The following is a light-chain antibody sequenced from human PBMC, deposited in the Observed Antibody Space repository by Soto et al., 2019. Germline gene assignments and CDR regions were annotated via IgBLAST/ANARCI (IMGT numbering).Light chain of an antibody. V-gene: IGKV3-11*01. Sequence: EIVLTQSPATLSLSPGERATLSCRASQSVSSYLAWYQQKPGQAPRLLIYDASNRATGIPARFSGSGAGTSVTHSISSIETEEFAVFDGYYRNKWPATWTFGQGTKVEIK. CDR2: DAS. CDR3: YYRNKWPATWT. CDR1: QSVSSY. J-gene: IGKJ1*01.